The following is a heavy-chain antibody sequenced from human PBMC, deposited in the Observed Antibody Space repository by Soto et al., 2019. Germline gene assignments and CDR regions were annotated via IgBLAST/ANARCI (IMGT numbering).Heavy chain of an antibody. Sequence: QVQLQESGPGLVKPSQTLSLTCTVSGGSISSGGYYWSWIRQHPGKGLEWIGYNYHSGTTYYNPSLTMRVTISVDTSKTQFSLKLTSVTAADTAVDDCARVRGNQLLGWFDPWGQGTLVTVSS. V-gene: IGHV4-31*03. J-gene: IGHJ5*02. CDR2: NYHSGTT. D-gene: IGHD2-2*01. CDR1: GGSISSGGYY. CDR3: ARVRGNQLLGWFDP.